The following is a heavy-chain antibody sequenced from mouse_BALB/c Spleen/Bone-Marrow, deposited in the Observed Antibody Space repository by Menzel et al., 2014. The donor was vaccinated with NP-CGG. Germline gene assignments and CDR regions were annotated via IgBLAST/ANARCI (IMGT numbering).Heavy chain of an antibody. D-gene: IGHD2-10*01. V-gene: IGHV2-9*02. CDR3: AIAYFGNYNFYFDF. CDR2: IWAGGST. CDR1: GFSLNSYS. Sequence: QEPLKESGPGLVAPSQSLSITCTVSGFSLNSYSVHWVRQPPGKGLEWLGIIWAGGSTNYNSALMSRLSISKDNSKSQVFLKMNSRQSDDTAMYYCAIAYFGNYNFYFDFWGQGTTLPFSS. J-gene: IGHJ2*01.